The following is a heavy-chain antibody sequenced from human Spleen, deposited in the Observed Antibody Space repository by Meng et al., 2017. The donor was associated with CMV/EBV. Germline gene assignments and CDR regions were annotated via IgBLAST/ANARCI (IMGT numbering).Heavy chain of an antibody. V-gene: IGHV3-15*01. CDR3: TTGASGSSWYRVDY. CDR1: GFTFSHAW. D-gene: IGHD6-13*01. J-gene: IGHJ4*02. Sequence: SGFTFSHAWMSSVRQALGKGLEWVGRIKSKIEGGTIDYAAPVKGRFTILRDDSTNTLYVQMNSLKTEDTAVYYCTTGASGSSWYRVDYWGQGILVTVSS. CDR2: IKSKIEGGTI.